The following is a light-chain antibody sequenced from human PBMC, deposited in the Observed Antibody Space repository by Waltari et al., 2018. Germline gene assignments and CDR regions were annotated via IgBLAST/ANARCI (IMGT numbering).Light chain of an antibody. CDR3: SSFTTSSSWI. V-gene: IGLV2-14*03. CDR2: DVS. CDR1: ISDIGAYNH. Sequence: QSALTQPASVSGSPGQSITISCTGTISDIGAYNHVSWYQQYPGQAPKLLIFDVSDRPPGVFDRFSVSKSGNPASLTISGLQAEDEADYYCSSFTTSSSWIFGGGTKLTVL. J-gene: IGLJ2*01.